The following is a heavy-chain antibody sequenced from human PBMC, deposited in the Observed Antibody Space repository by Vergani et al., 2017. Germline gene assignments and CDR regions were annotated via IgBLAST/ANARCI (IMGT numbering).Heavy chain of an antibody. Sequence: VQLVESGGGVVQPGRSLRLSCAASGFTFRSYAMHWVRQATGKGLESVSAIGTAGDTYYPGSVKGRFTISRENAKNSLYLQMNSLRAGDTAVYYCARSLNQYSSSWYSWRNYYYYYMDVWGKGTTVTVSS. J-gene: IGHJ6*03. D-gene: IGHD6-13*01. CDR3: ARSLNQYSSSWYSWRNYYYYYMDV. CDR1: GFTFRSYA. CDR2: IGTAGDT. V-gene: IGHV3-13*01.